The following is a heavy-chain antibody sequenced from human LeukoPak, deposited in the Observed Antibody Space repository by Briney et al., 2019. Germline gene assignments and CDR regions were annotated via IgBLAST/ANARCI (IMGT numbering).Heavy chain of an antibody. V-gene: IGHV3-23*01. D-gene: IGHD3-10*01. J-gene: IGHJ4*02. CDR2: ISGSGGSR. CDR1: GFTFSSYA. Sequence: AGGSLRLSCAASGFTFSSYAMSWVRQAPGKGLEWVSAISGSGGSRFYADSVKGRFTISRDNSKNTLYLQMNSLRAEDTAVYYCAKGSYGSGSYHDWGQGTLVTVSS. CDR3: AKGSYGSGSYHD.